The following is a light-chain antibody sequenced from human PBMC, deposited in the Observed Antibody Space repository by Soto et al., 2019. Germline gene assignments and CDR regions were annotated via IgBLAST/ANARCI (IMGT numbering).Light chain of an antibody. CDR3: QQYNNWPPWT. J-gene: IGKJ1*01. CDR2: GAS. CDR1: QSVSNN. V-gene: IGKV3-15*01. Sequence: EIVMTQSPATLSVSPGERATLSCRASQSVSNNLAWYQQKPGQAPRLLIYGASTRATGIPARFSGSGSGTEFTLTISRLPSEAFAVYYCQQYNNWPPWTFGQGTKVEIK.